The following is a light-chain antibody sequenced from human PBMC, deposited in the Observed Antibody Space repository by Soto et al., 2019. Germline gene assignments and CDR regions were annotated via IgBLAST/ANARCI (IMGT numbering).Light chain of an antibody. Sequence: DVQMTQSPSTLSASLGDRVTITCRASQTIATWLAWYQQKPGNAPKLLIYKASSLESGVPSRFSGSGSGTEFTLTISGLQPDDFGTYYCQHYDSYPWTFGQGTKMESK. CDR2: KAS. V-gene: IGKV1-5*03. CDR1: QTIATW. CDR3: QHYDSYPWT. J-gene: IGKJ1*01.